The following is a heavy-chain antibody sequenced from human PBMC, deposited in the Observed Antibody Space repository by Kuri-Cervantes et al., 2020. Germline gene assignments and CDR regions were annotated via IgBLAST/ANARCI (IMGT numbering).Heavy chain of an antibody. CDR3: ARDSHDGGGYYSVGWFDP. Sequence: SETLSLTCTVSGGSISSYYWSWIRQPPGKGLEWIGYIYYSGSTNYNPSLKSRVTISVDTSKNQFSLKLTSVTAADTAVYYCARDSHDGGGYYSVGWFDPWGQGTLVTVSS. V-gene: IGHV4-59*01. CDR1: GGSISSYY. J-gene: IGHJ5*02. D-gene: IGHD3-22*01. CDR2: IYYSGST.